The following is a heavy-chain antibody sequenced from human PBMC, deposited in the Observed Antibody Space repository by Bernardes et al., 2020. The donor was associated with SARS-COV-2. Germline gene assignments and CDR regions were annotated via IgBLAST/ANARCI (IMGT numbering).Heavy chain of an antibody. Sequence: SETLSLTCTVSGGSISGYYWTWIRHSPGMGLEWIGNIYYNGDTNYNPPLKSRITMSLDMSKNQFSLKVRSLTAADTAVYYCARVRGDFWSGVDYWGQGTLVTVTS. J-gene: IGHJ4*02. CDR3: ARVRGDFWSGVDY. D-gene: IGHD3-3*01. V-gene: IGHV4-59*01. CDR1: GGSISGYY. CDR2: IYYNGDT.